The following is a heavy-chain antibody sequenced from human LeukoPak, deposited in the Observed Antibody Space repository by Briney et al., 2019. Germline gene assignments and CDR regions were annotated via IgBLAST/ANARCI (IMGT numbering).Heavy chain of an antibody. J-gene: IGHJ2*01. CDR2: ISSSSGSK. CDR1: GFTFSSYS. Sequence: GGSLRLSCAASGFTFSSYSMNWVRQAPGKGLEWISYISSSSGSKYYADSVKGRFTISRDNAKNSLDLQMNSLRDDDTAVYYCARPAGGGTFIYWYFDLWGRGTLVTVSS. V-gene: IGHV3-48*02. D-gene: IGHD4-23*01. CDR3: ARPAGGGTFIYWYFDL.